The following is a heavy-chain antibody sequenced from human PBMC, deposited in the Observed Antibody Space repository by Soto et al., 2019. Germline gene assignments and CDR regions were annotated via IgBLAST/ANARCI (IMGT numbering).Heavy chain of an antibody. CDR3: ASCVGDYGENYVMDF. V-gene: IGHV1-2*04. Sequence: GASVKVSCKASGYTFTGYYMHWVRQAPGQGLEWMGWINPNSGGTNYAQKFQGWVTMTRDTSISTAYMELSRLRSDDTAVYYCASCVGDYGENYVMDFWGQGTTDIVSA. D-gene: IGHD4-17*01. CDR2: INPNSGGT. J-gene: IGHJ6*01. CDR1: GYTFTGYY.